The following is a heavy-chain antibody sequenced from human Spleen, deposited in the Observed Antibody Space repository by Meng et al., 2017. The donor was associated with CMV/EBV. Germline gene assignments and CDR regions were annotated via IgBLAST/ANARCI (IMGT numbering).Heavy chain of an antibody. D-gene: IGHD6-13*01. Sequence: AVYGGAFSGSYWSWIRQPPGKGLEWIGEINHSGSTNYNPSLKSRVTISVDTSKNQFSLKLSSVTAADTAVYYYAAGTAVDPPFFDYWGQGTLVTVSS. CDR1: GGAFSGSY. V-gene: IGHV4-34*01. J-gene: IGHJ4*02. CDR3: AAGTAVDPPFFDY. CDR2: INHSGST.